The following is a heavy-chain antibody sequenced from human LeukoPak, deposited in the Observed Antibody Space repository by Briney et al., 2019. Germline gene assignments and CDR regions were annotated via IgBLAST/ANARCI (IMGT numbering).Heavy chain of an antibody. D-gene: IGHD5-18*01. CDR3: ARSRGYSYGFDY. Sequence: SETLSLTCTVSGGSISSYYWSWIRQPPGKGLEWIGHIYYSGSTNYNPSLKSRVTISVDTSKNQFSLKLSSVTAADTAVYYCARSRGYSYGFDYWGQGTLVTVSS. J-gene: IGHJ4*02. CDR2: IYYSGST. V-gene: IGHV4-59*01. CDR1: GGSISSYY.